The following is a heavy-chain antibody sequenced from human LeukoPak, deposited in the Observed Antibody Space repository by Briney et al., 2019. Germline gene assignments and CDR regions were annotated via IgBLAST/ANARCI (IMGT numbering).Heavy chain of an antibody. CDR2: MYHNRGT. V-gene: IGHV4-38-2*01. Sequence: SETLSLTCAVSGYSISSGYYWGWIRPPPGKGLEWIGSMYHNRGTYYNPSLKSRVTISMDTSKNQFSLRLSSVTAADTAVYYCASYYASGVSAYYYFGMDVWGKGTTVTVSS. CDR3: ASYYASGVSAYYYFGMDV. D-gene: IGHD3-10*01. J-gene: IGHJ6*04. CDR1: GYSISSGYY.